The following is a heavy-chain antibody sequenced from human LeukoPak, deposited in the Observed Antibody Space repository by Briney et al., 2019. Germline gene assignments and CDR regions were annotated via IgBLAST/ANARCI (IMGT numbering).Heavy chain of an antibody. CDR1: GGSISSYY. D-gene: IGHD6-19*01. CDR2: IYYSGST. J-gene: IGHJ3*02. V-gene: IGHV4-59*01. Sequence: PSETLSLTCPVSGGSISSYYWSWIRHPPGKGLEWIGYIYYSGSTNYNPSLKSRVTISVDTSKNQFSLKLSSVTAADTAVYYCARESSSGWYGGAFDIWGQGTMVTVSS. CDR3: ARESSSGWYGGAFDI.